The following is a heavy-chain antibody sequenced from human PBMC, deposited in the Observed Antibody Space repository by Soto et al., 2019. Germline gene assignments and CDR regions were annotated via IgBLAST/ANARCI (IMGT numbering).Heavy chain of an antibody. J-gene: IGHJ4*02. CDR1: GFTFSSYA. CDR2: ISGSGGST. Sequence: XGSLRLSCSAAGFTFSSYAMSWVRQAPGKGLEWVSAISGSGGSTYYADSVKGRFTISRDNSKNTLYLQMNSLRAEDTAVYYCAKLGSATHDYWGQGTLVTVSS. D-gene: IGHD1-26*01. V-gene: IGHV3-23*01. CDR3: AKLGSATHDY.